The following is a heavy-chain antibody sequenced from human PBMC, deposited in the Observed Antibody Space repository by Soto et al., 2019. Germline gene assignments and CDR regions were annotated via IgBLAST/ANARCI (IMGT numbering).Heavy chain of an antibody. CDR3: TRHQEVFSAYHDY. CDR1: GFTFSGSA. J-gene: IGHJ4*02. Sequence: EVQLVESGGGLVQPGGSLILSCAASGFTFSGSAMGWVRQASGKGLEWVGRIRSKDNNYATAYGASVKGRFTISRDDSKNAAYLQMNSLRAEDTAVYYCTRHQEVFSAYHDYWGQGALVTVST. D-gene: IGHD3-22*01. V-gene: IGHV3-73*02. CDR2: IRSKDNNYAT.